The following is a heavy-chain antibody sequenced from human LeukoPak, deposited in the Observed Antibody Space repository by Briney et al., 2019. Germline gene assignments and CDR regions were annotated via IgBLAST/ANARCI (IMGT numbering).Heavy chain of an antibody. J-gene: IGHJ4*02. V-gene: IGHV4-61*01. CDR3: ARDFGGLDYYYGSGAP. CDR1: GGSISSSSYY. D-gene: IGHD3-10*01. CDR2: IYYNGST. Sequence: SETLSLTCTVSGGSISSSSYYWSWIRQPPGKGLEWIGYIYYNGSTNYNPSLKSRVTISVDTSKNQFSLKLSSVTAADTAVYYCARDFGGLDYYYGSGAPWGQGTLVTVSS.